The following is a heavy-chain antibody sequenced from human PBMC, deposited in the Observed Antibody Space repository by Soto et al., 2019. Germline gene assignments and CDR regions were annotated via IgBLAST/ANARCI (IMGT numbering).Heavy chain of an antibody. D-gene: IGHD6-6*01. CDR3: ARIGGPIAARPYYYYYGMDV. Sequence: SGPTLVNPPGPLTLTCTVSGFSLSNPRIGLSWIRQPPGPALEWLAHIVSNDEKSYSTSLKSRLTISKDTSKSQVVLTMTKMEPVDTATYYCARIGGPIAARPYYYYYGMDVCGQGTTLTVSS. V-gene: IGHV2-26*01. CDR2: IVSNDEK. CDR1: GFSLSNPRIG. J-gene: IGHJ6*02.